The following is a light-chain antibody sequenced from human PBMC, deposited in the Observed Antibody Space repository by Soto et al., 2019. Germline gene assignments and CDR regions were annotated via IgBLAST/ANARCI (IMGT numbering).Light chain of an antibody. J-gene: IGLJ3*02. CDR3: ATWDDSLISTV. Sequence: QSVLTQPPSASGTPGQTVTIPCSGSISNIGINFMYWYQQLPGTAPKLLIYMNNQRPSGVPDRFSGSYSGTSASLAISGLRSEDEADYFCATWDDSLISTVVGRGTKVTVL. V-gene: IGLV1-47*01. CDR2: MNN. CDR1: ISNIGINF.